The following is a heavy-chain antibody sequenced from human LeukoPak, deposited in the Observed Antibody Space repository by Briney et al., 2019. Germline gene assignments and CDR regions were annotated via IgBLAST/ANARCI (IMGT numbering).Heavy chain of an antibody. D-gene: IGHD5-24*01. V-gene: IGHV3-9*01. CDR3: ARGDQMATTIGNADY. CDR2: ISWNSGSI. J-gene: IGHJ4*02. Sequence: PGGSLRLSCAASGFTFDDYAMHWVRQPPGKGLEWVSGISWNSGSIGYADSVKGRFTISRDNAKNSLYLQMNSLRAEDTAVYYCARGDQMATTIGNADYWGQGTLVTVSS. CDR1: GFTFDDYA.